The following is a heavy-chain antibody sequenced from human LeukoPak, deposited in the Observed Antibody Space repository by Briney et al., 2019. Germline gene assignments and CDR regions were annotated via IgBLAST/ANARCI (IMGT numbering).Heavy chain of an antibody. D-gene: IGHD2-2*01. Sequence: PGGSLRLSCAASGFDFARFSMSWVRPAPGKGLEWVSAIGVSGDRTYYAESVKGRVTISTDNTTNTLYLQMNSLRAEDTAIYYCAKGAAALNYYMDVWGKGTTVTVSS. CDR1: GFDFARFS. CDR3: AKGAAALNYYMDV. CDR2: IGVSGDRT. J-gene: IGHJ6*03. V-gene: IGHV3-23*01.